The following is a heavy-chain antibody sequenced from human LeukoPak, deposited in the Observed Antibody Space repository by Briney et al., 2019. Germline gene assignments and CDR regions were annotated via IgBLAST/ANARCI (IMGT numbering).Heavy chain of an antibody. V-gene: IGHV6-1*01. CDR2: TYYRSKWSN. CDR3: ARGRPSPSNYYYYYMDV. Sequence: SQTFSLTCAISGDSVSSNSAAWNWIRQSPSRGLEWLGRTYYRSKWSNDYAVSVKSRVIINTDTSKNQFSLQLNSVTPEDTAVYYCARGRPSPSNYYYYYMDVWGKGTTVTVSS. J-gene: IGHJ6*03. CDR1: GDSVSSNSAA. D-gene: IGHD1-1*01.